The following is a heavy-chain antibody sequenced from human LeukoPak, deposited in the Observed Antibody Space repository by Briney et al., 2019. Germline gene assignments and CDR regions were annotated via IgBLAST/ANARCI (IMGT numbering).Heavy chain of an antibody. CDR1: GFTFSSYA. CDR3: AKRSGYTSNWYIHNFDY. V-gene: IGHV3-30-3*02. CDR2: ISYDGSNK. D-gene: IGHD6-13*01. J-gene: IGHJ4*02. Sequence: GRSLRLSCAASGFTFSSYAMHWVRQAPGKGLEWVAVISYDGSNKYYADSVEGRFTISRDNSKNTLYLQMNSLRAEDTAVYYCAKRSGYTSNWYIHNFDYWGQGTLVTVSS.